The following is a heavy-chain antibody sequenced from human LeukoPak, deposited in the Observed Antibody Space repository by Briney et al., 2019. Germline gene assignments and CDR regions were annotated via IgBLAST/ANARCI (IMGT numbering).Heavy chain of an antibody. CDR2: ISAYNGNT. J-gene: IGHJ3*02. V-gene: IGHV1-18*01. Sequence: GASVKVSCKASGYTFTSYGISWVRQAPGQGLEWMGWISAYNGNTNYAQKLQGRVTMTTDTSTSTAYMELRSLRSDDTAVYYCASLMVGIVRSAFDIWGQGTMVTVSS. D-gene: IGHD2-8*01. CDR1: GYTFTSYG. CDR3: ASLMVGIVRSAFDI.